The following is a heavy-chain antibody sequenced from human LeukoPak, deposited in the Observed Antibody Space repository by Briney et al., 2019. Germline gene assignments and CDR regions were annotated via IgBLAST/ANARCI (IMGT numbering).Heavy chain of an antibody. CDR1: GLTFSSYA. V-gene: IGHV3-23*01. CDR2: ISGSDGST. Sequence: GGSLRLSCAASGLTFSSYAMSWVRQAPGKGLEWVSAISGSDGSTYYADSVKGRFTISRDNSKNTLYLQMHSLRAEDTALYYCAKGTTGARYYGMDVWGQGTTVTVSS. J-gene: IGHJ6*02. D-gene: IGHD1-1*01. CDR3: AKGTTGARYYGMDV.